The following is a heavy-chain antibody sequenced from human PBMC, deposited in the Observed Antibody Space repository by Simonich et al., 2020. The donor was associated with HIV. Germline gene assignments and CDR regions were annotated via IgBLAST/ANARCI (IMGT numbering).Heavy chain of an antibody. D-gene: IGHD2-2*01. Sequence: QVQLQQWGAGLLKPSETLSLTCAVYGGSFSGYYWSWIRQPPGKGLEWIGEINHRGSTHTNPSLKSRVTISVDTSKNQFSLKLSSVTAADTAVYYCARGFYQRLYYFDYWGQGTLVTVSS. V-gene: IGHV4-34*01. CDR2: INHRGST. CDR1: GGSFSGYY. CDR3: ARGFYQRLYYFDY. J-gene: IGHJ4*02.